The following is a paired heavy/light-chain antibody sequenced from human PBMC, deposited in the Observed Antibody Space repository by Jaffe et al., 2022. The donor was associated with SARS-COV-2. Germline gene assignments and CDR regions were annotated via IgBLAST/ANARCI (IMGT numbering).Light chain of an antibody. J-gene: IGLJ1*01. Sequence: SYELTQSPSVSVSPGQTANISCSGERLGHKYTSWYQQRPGQSPRLVIYQDDKRPSGISERFSGSNSGNTATLTISGALAMDEADYYCQTWDSNTYVFGPGTKVTVL. CDR1: RLGHKY. V-gene: IGLV3-1*01. CDR2: QDD. CDR3: QTWDSNTYV.
Heavy chain of an antibody. Sequence: EEQLLESGGGFVQPGGSLRLSCAASGFNFSRYAMSWVRQAPGKGLEWVSHISGSGAMTYHADSVEGRFTVSRDTSKNALYLQMNSLRAEDTAVYFCVKDWRGAFDSSDAFDLWGQGTVVTVSS. CDR2: ISGSGAMT. CDR1: GFNFSRYA. J-gene: IGHJ3*01. CDR3: VKDWRGAFDSSDAFDL. V-gene: IGHV3-23*01. D-gene: IGHD3-22*01.